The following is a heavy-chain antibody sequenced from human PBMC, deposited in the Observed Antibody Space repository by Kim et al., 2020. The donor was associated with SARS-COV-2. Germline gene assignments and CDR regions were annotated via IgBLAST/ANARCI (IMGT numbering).Heavy chain of an antibody. D-gene: IGHD3-9*01. V-gene: IGHV3-33*06. J-gene: IGHJ6*02. Sequence: GGSLRLSCAASGFTFSDFGMHWVRQAPVKGLEWVAVIWYDGSNKYYADSVKGRFTISRDNSENTLFLQMNSLRAEDTAVYYCAKLPFDILTDYPEDYGMVVWGQGTTVTVSS. CDR1: GFTFSDFG. CDR2: IWYDGSNK. CDR3: AKLPFDILTDYPEDYGMVV.